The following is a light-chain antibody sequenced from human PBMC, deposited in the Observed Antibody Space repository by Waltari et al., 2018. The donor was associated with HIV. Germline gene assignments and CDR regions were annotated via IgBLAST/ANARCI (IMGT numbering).Light chain of an antibody. CDR1: SGRVARNY. J-gene: IGLJ3*02. CDR2: KDD. Sequence: NFMLTQPHSVSASPGKTVTISCTGSSGRVARNYVQWYQQRTGSAPTTVIYKDDQKPSVVPDRFSGSINSSSNSASLTISGLKTEYEADYYCQSFHGITAVFGGGTKLTVL. CDR3: QSFHGITAV. V-gene: IGLV6-57*02.